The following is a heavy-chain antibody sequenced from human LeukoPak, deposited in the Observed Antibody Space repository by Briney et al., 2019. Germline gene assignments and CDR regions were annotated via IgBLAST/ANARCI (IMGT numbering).Heavy chain of an antibody. CDR2: ISISGTTI. V-gene: IGHV3-11*04. J-gene: IGHJ6*03. CDR3: ARDFDRRTRKIGRDSLYYYYYMDV. D-gene: IGHD3-9*01. Sequence: GGSLRLSCAASGFTFGDYYMTWIRQAPGKGLQWVSYISISGTTIFYADSVKGRFTISRDNAKNSLYLQMNSLRAEDTAVYYCARDFDRRTRKIGRDSLYYYYYMDVWGKGTTVTVSS. CDR1: GFTFGDYY.